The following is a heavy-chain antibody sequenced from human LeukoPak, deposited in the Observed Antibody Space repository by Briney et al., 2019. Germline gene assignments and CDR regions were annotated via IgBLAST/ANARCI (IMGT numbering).Heavy chain of an antibody. V-gene: IGHV1-69*05. CDR3: AGSYYYNSSGYYS. CDR2: IIPIFGTA. Sequence: ASVKVSCKASGGTFSSYAISWVRQAPGQGLEWMGGIIPIFGTANYAQKFQGRVTITTDESTSTAYMELSSLRSEDTAVYYCAGSYYYNSSGYYSWGQGTLVTVSS. CDR1: GGTFSSYA. J-gene: IGHJ4*02. D-gene: IGHD3-22*01.